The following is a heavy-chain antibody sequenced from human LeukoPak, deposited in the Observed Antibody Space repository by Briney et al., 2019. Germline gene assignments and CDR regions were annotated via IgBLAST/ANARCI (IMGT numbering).Heavy chain of an antibody. V-gene: IGHV1-8*03. CDR1: GYTFTSYD. CDR2: MNPNSGNT. CDR3: ARAIAAAGPSNYYYYYYMDV. J-gene: IGHJ6*03. Sequence: ASVKVSCKASGYTFTSYDINWVRQATGQGLEWMGWMNPNSGNTGYAQKFQGRVTITRNTSISTAYMELSSLRSEDTAVYYCARAIAAAGPSNYYYYYYMDVWGKGTTVTVSS. D-gene: IGHD6-13*01.